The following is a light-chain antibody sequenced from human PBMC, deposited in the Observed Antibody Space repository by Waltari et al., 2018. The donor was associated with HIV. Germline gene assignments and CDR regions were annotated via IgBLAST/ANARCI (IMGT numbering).Light chain of an antibody. Sequence: SSDWSQPPSVSVSSGHTVTITCSGDNLGHKHVYWYQQRPGQSPVVVMSQNEKRPSGIPERFSGSKSGNTASLTISGTQTLDEATYYCQAWTSPGSIFGGGTILTVL. CDR3: QAWTSPGSI. CDR2: QNE. J-gene: IGLJ2*01. CDR1: NLGHKH. V-gene: IGLV3-1*01.